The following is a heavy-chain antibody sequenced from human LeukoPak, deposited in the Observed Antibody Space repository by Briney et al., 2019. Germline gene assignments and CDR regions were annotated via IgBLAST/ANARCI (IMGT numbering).Heavy chain of an antibody. Sequence: GGSLRLSCAASGFTFSSYTMSWVRQAPGKGLEWVSAISGSGGSTYYADSVKGRFTISRDNSKNTLYLQMNSLRAEDTAVYYCARDSRPWDYDFWSGYPFDYWGQGTLVTVSS. CDR2: ISGSGGST. J-gene: IGHJ4*02. CDR3: ARDSRPWDYDFWSGYPFDY. D-gene: IGHD3-3*01. CDR1: GFTFSSYT. V-gene: IGHV3-23*01.